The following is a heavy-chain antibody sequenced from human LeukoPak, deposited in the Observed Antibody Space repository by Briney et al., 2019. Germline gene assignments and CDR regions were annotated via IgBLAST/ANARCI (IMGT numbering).Heavy chain of an antibody. CDR1: GGTFSSNG. J-gene: IGHJ3*02. CDR3: ARDLGTTAFEADVFDI. V-gene: IGHV1-69*04. D-gene: IGHD5-12*01. CDR2: IIPLLDVA. Sequence: SVKVSCKASGGTFSSNGVSWVRQAPGQGLDWMGRIIPLLDVANYAQRFQGRVTITADKSTGAAYMELSSLRSEDTAVYYCARDLGTTAFEADVFDIWGQGTVVTVSS.